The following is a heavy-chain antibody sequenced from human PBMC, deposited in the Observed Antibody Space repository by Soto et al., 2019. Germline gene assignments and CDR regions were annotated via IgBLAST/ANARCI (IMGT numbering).Heavy chain of an antibody. CDR3: ARGRYYDFCSGYSKGNYYYGRDF. J-gene: IGHJ6*02. CDR1: GYTFTSYD. D-gene: IGHD3-3*01. CDR2: MNPNSGNT. Sequence: ASVKVSCKASGYTFTSYDINWVRQATGQGLEWMGWMNPNSGNTGYAQKFQGRVTMTRNTSISTAYMELSSLRSEDTAVYYCARGRYYDFCSGYSKGNYYYGRDFWGQGTTDTVS. V-gene: IGHV1-8*01.